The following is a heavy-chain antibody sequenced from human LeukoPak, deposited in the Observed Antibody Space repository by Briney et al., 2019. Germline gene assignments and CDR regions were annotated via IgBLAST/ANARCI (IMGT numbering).Heavy chain of an antibody. V-gene: IGHV3-74*01. CDR1: GFTFSSYW. CDR2: INSDGSST. J-gene: IGHJ4*02. D-gene: IGHD6-25*01. Sequence: GGSPRLSCAASGFTFSSYWMQWARQAPGKVLVWVSRINSDGSSTSYADSVKGRFTISRDNAKNTLYLQMNSLRAEDTAVYYCARAAAAAATYWGQGTLVTVSS. CDR3: ARAAAAAATY.